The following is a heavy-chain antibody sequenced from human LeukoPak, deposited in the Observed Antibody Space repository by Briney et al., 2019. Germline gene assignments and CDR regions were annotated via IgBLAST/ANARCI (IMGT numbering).Heavy chain of an antibody. D-gene: IGHD3-22*01. V-gene: IGHV4-34*01. CDR2: INHSGST. J-gene: IGHJ4*02. Sequence: SETLSLTCAVYGESFSGYYWSWIRQPPGKGLEWIGEINHSGSTNYNPSLKSRVTISVDTSKNQFSLKLSSVTAADTAMYYCARIGRDSSGFFDYWGQGTLVTVSS. CDR3: ARIGRDSSGFFDY. CDR1: GESFSGYY.